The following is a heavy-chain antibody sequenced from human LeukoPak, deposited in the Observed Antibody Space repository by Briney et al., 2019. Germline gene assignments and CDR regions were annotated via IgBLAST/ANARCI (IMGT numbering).Heavy chain of an antibody. CDR2: IYYSGST. V-gene: IGHV4-39*07. CDR1: GGSISSSSYY. J-gene: IGHJ5*02. CDR3: AREAYRMVRGVPIPGWFDP. D-gene: IGHD3-10*01. Sequence: PSETLSLTCTVSGGSISSSSYYWGWLRQPPGKGLEWIGSIYYSGSTYYNPSLKSRVTISVDTSKNQFSLKLSSVTAADTAVYYCAREAYRMVRGVPIPGWFDPWGQGTLVTVSS.